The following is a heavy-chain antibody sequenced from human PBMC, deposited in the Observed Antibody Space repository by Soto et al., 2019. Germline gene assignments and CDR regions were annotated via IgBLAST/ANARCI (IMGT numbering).Heavy chain of an antibody. CDR3: ARGGRARYYYYMDV. J-gene: IGHJ6*03. CDR1: GGSFSGYY. V-gene: IGHV4-34*01. CDR2: INHSGST. Sequence: SETLSLTCAVYGGSFSGYYWSWIRQPPGKGLEWIGEINHSGSTNYNPSLKSRVTISVDTSKNQFSLKLSSVTAADTAVYYCARGGRARYYYYMDVWGKGTTVTVSS.